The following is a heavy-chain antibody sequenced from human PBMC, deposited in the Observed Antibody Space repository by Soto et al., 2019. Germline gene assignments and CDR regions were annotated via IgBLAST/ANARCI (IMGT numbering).Heavy chain of an antibody. V-gene: IGHV1-24*01. CDR1: GYTLTELS. J-gene: IGHJ6*02. CDR3: ARDLAESYDFWSGYQDTALGMDV. Sequence: ASVKVSCKASGYTLTELSMHWVRQAPGKGLEWMGGFDPEDGETIYAQKFQGRVTMTEDTSTDTAYMELNSLRAEDTAVYYCARDLAESYDFWSGYQDTALGMDVWGQGTTVTVSS. D-gene: IGHD3-3*01. CDR2: FDPEDGET.